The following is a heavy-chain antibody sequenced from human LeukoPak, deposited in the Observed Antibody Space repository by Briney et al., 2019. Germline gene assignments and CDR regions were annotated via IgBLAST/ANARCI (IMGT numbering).Heavy chain of an antibody. J-gene: IGHJ6*03. CDR2: ISSTSRHI. V-gene: IGHV3-21*01. D-gene: IGHD4/OR15-4a*01. CDR3: ARGGAYYYYMDV. Sequence: GGSLRLSCAASGFTFSSYDMTWVRQAPGRGLEWVSSISSTSRHIYYADSVKGRFTISRDNAKNSLYLQMNSLRAEDTAVYYCARGGAYYYYMDVWGKGTTVTVSS. CDR1: GFTFSSYD.